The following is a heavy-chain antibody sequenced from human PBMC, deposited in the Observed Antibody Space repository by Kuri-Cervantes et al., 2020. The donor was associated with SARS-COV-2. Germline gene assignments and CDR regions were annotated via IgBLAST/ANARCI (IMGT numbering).Heavy chain of an antibody. D-gene: IGHD6-19*01. CDR3: TTEGAGTGSYYYYGMDV. V-gene: IGHV3-15*07. CDR2: IRSKTDGGTA. CDR1: GFTFSSYG. J-gene: IGHJ6*02. Sequence: GESLKISCAASGFTFSSYGMHWVRQAPGKGLEWVGRIRSKTDGGTADYAAPVKGRFTISRDDSKNTLYLQMNSLKTEDTAVYYCTTEGAGTGSYYYYGMDVWGQGTTVTVSS.